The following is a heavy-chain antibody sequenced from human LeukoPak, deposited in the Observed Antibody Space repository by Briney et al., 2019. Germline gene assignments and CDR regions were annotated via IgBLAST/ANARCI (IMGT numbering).Heavy chain of an antibody. CDR2: VYTSGST. V-gene: IGHV4-4*07. CDR1: GGSISGYY. D-gene: IGHD1-7*01. Sequence: SETLSLTCSVPGGSISGYYWTWIRQPAGKGLEWIGRVYTSGSTRYNPSLKTRLTMSVDTSKNQFSLKLSSVTAADTAVYYCARLITGTTTAFDIWGQGTMVTVSS. J-gene: IGHJ3*02. CDR3: ARLITGTTTAFDI.